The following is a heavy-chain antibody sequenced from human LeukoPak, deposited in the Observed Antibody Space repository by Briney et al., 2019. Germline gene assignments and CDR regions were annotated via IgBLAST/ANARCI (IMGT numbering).Heavy chain of an antibody. D-gene: IGHD3-10*01. CDR2: ISSSSSTI. CDR3: ARVYYGSGSHI. J-gene: IGHJ4*02. CDR1: GFTFSSYS. V-gene: IGHV3-48*01. Sequence: AGGSLRLSXAASGFTFSSYSMNWVRQAPGKGMEWVSYISSSSSTIYYADSVKGRFTISRDNAKNSLYLQMNSLRAEETAVYYCARVYYGSGSHIWGQGTLVTVSS.